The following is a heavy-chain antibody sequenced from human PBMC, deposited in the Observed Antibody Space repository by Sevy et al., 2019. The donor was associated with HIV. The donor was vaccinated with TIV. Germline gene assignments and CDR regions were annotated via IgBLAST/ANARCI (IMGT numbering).Heavy chain of an antibody. V-gene: IGHV3-30*18. CDR3: AKGSRAIGSAFDV. CDR2: VSYDGSHK. Sequence: GGSLRLSCAVSGFTFSSYGMHWVRQAPGKGLEWVAVVSYDGSHKYYGESVKGRFTISRDNSKNTVSLQMNSLRDEDTALYYCAKGSRAIGSAFDVWGQGTIVTVSS. J-gene: IGHJ3*01. CDR1: GFTFSSYG. D-gene: IGHD2-15*01.